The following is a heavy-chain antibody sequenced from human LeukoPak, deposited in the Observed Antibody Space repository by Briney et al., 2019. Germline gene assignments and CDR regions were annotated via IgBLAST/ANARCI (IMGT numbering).Heavy chain of an antibody. D-gene: IGHD3-10*01. CDR3: ARDSGYGSGSSGLDV. V-gene: IGHV4-31*03. J-gene: IGHJ6*02. CDR1: GGSISSGSNY. CDR2: IFHSGGT. Sequence: PSETLSLTCTVSGGSISSGSNYWRWIRQHPVKGLEWIGYIFHSGGTYYNPSLKSRVTMSVDTSKNQFSLYLTSVTAADTAVYYCARDSGYGSGSSGLDVWGQGTTVTVSS.